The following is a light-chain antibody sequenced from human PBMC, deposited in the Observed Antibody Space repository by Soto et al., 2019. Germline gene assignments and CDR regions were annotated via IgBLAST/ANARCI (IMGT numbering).Light chain of an antibody. CDR2: GAS. CDR3: QQYNSYPWT. V-gene: IGKV1-5*03. Sequence: DIQMTQSPSTLSASVGDRVTITCRASQNIDRSLAWYQQKPGKAPNLLIYGASNLESGVPSRFSGSRSGTEFTLTISSLRPDDFATYYCQQYNSYPWTFGQGTKVEIK. CDR1: QNIDRS. J-gene: IGKJ1*01.